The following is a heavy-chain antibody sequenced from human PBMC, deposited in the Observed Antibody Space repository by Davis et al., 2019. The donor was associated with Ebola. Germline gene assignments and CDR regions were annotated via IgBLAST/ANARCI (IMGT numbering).Heavy chain of an antibody. D-gene: IGHD2-15*01. CDR3: ARDRCSGGSCYYDY. CDR1: GYTFTSYA. V-gene: IGHV7-4-1*02. J-gene: IGHJ4*02. Sequence: ASVKVSCKASGYTFTSYAMNWVRQAPGQGLEWMGWINTNTGNPTYAQGFTGRFVFSLDTSVSTAYLQISSLKAEDTAVYSCARDRCSGGSCYYDYWGQGTLVTVSS. CDR2: INTNTGNP.